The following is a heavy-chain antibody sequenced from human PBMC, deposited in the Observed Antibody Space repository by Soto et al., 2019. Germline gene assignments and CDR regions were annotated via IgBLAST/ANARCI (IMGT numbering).Heavy chain of an antibody. CDR2: IIPIFGTA. D-gene: IGHD3-22*01. Sequence: QGELVQSGAEVKKPGSAVKVSCQASEDTFRNYAISWVRQAPGQGLEWMGVIIPIFGTANYAQKFQGRVTITADTSANTVYLELSSLRSEDTAVYYCASTKYDSSAYYYWSLGLWGRGTLVTVSS. J-gene: IGHJ2*01. CDR3: ASTKYDSSAYYYWSLGL. V-gene: IGHV1-69*06. CDR1: EDTFRNYA.